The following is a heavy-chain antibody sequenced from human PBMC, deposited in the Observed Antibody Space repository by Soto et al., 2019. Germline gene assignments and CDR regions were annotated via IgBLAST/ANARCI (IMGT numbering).Heavy chain of an antibody. CDR3: ARHTAMVLDY. V-gene: IGHV4-59*12. Sequence: PSETLSLTCTVSGGSISSYYWSWIRQPPGKGLEWIGYIYYSGSTNYNPSLKSRVTISVDTSKNQFSLKLSSVTAADTAVYYCARHTAMVLDYWGQGTLVTVSS. CDR1: GGSISSYY. D-gene: IGHD5-18*01. J-gene: IGHJ4*02. CDR2: IYYSGST.